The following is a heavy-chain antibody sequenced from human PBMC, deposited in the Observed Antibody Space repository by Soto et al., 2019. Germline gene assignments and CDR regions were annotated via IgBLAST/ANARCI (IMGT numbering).Heavy chain of an antibody. CDR1: GYIFTDYF. CDR2: INPNTGDT. J-gene: IGHJ6*01. Sequence: ASVKVSCKASGYIFTDYFMHWVRQAPGQGLEWMGWINPNTGDTKYAQKFQGRVTMTRDTSISTAYMELSRLESDDTAVYYCARAGEYQLLYGHYYYGLGVWPPGTTFPVTS. CDR3: ARAGEYQLLYGHYYYGLGV. D-gene: IGHD2-2*02. V-gene: IGHV1-2*02.